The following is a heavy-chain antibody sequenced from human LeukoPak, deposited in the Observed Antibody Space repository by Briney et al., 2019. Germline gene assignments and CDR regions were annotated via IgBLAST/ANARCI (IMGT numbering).Heavy chain of an antibody. Sequence: GGSLRLSCTASGISISYYSMNWIRQAPGKGLEWLSYISYSSSTIYYADSVKGRFTISRDNARDSVYLQMNSLRAEDTAVYYCARDGDGNFDYWGQGTLVTVSS. V-gene: IGHV3-48*04. D-gene: IGHD2-21*02. CDR1: GISISYYS. CDR2: ISYSSSTI. J-gene: IGHJ4*02. CDR3: ARDGDGNFDY.